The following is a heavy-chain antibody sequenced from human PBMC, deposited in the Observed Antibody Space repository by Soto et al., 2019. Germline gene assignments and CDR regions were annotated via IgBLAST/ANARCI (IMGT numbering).Heavy chain of an antibody. CDR3: AKNGQPPYYYYGLDV. D-gene: IGHD2-8*01. Sequence: ASGKVSCKASGYTFTRYGISWVRQAPGQGLEWMGWISGYNGDTNYAQKFQGRVSMTMDTSTTTAYMELRSLTSDDTAVYYCAKNGQPPYYYYGLDVWG. V-gene: IGHV1-18*01. J-gene: IGHJ6*02. CDR2: ISGYNGDT. CDR1: GYTFTRYG.